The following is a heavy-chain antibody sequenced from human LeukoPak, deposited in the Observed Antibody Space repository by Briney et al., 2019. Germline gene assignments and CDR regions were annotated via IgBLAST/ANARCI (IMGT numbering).Heavy chain of an antibody. D-gene: IGHD2-8*01. CDR1: GGSISSYY. CDR3: ARRETYGGYFDY. J-gene: IGHJ4*02. CDR2: IYYSGST. V-gene: IGHV4-59*08. Sequence: PSETLSLTCTVSGGSISSYYWSWIRQPPGKGLEWIGYIYYSGSTNYNPSLKSRVTISVDTSKNQFSLKLSSVTAADTAVYYCARRETYGGYFDYWGQGTLVTVSS.